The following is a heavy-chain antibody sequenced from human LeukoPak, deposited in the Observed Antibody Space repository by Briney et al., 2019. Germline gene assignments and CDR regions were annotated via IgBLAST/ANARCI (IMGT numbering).Heavy chain of an antibody. CDR3: ARNRGPASGNYYFYGMDV. V-gene: IGHV1-18*01. J-gene: IGHJ6*02. Sequence: GASVNVSCKASGYTFTTYGITWVRQAPGQGPEWMGWISAYNGNTKYAEKFQGRVTLTTDTFTSTAYMELRSLRSADSAVYYCARNRGPASGNYYFYGMDVWGQGTTVTVSS. CDR1: GYTFTTYG. CDR2: ISAYNGNT. D-gene: IGHD1-14*01.